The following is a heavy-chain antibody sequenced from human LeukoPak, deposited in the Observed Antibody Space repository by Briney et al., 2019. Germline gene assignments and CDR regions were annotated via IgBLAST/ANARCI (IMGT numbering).Heavy chain of an antibody. CDR2: TSYDGSNE. J-gene: IGHJ4*02. D-gene: IGHD3-22*01. CDR1: GFTFSSYA. Sequence: PGGSLRLSCAASGFTFSSYAMHWVHQAPGKGLEWVAVTSYDGSNEYYADSVKGRFTISRDNAKNSLYLQMNSLRAEDTAVYYCARGAYYYEDWGQGTLVTVSS. CDR3: ARGAYYYED. V-gene: IGHV3-30-3*01.